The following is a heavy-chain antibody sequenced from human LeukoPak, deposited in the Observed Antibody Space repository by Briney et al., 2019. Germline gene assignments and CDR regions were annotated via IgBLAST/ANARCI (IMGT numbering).Heavy chain of an antibody. CDR1: GDSVSGGSYQ. Sequence: SETLSLTCSVSGDSVSGGSYQWTWIRQHPGKGLEWIGCVYRSGTTYYNPSLKSRVTISLDTSKNQFSLRLSSVTAADTAIYYCARGGATTITLTYWGQGTLVTVSS. D-gene: IGHD4-11*01. CDR2: VYRSGTT. J-gene: IGHJ4*02. V-gene: IGHV4-31*03. CDR3: ARGGATTITLTY.